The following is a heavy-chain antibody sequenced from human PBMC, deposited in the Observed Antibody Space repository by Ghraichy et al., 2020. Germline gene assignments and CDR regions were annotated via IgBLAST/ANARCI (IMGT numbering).Heavy chain of an antibody. CDR1: GFTFTDYT. J-gene: IGHJ4*01. V-gene: IGHV3-30*02. Sequence: GESLNISCAASGFTFTDYTLHWVRQGPGKGLEWVAALWANGRNDYYADSVRGRFTISRDNHRNTLYLHMNTLKTDDTALYYCAKRGDDNPYFFDSWGHGTRVTVSS. D-gene: IGHD2-21*02. CDR3: AKRGDDNPYFFDS. CDR2: LWANGRND.